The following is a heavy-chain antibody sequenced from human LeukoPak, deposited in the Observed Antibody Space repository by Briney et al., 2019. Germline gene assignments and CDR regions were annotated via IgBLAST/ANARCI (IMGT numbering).Heavy chain of an antibody. V-gene: IGHV1-18*01. CDR3: PRDLGVDTTMIFFDY. CDR1: GYTFTDFG. J-gene: IGHJ4*02. D-gene: IGHD3/OR15-3a*01. Sequence: ASVKVYCKASGYTFTDFGISWVRHAPGQLLNWILWISAYNGNTNYVQRFQGRVTMTTDTSTITAYMELTSLRSYDTAMYYYPRDLGVDTTMIFFDYWGQGTLVNVSS. CDR2: ISAYNGNT.